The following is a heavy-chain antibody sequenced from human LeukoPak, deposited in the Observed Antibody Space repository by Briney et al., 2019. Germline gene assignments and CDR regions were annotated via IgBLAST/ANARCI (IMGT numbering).Heavy chain of an antibody. CDR2: IYYSGST. J-gene: IGHJ4*02. CDR1: GGPISSYY. D-gene: IGHD1-26*01. Sequence: SETLSLTCTVSGGPISSYYWSWIRQPPGKGLEWIGYIYYSGSTNYNPSLKSRVTTSVDTSKNQFSLKLSSVTAADTAVYYCARGSPWEPIDYWGQGTLVTVSS. CDR3: ARGSPWEPIDY. V-gene: IGHV4-59*01.